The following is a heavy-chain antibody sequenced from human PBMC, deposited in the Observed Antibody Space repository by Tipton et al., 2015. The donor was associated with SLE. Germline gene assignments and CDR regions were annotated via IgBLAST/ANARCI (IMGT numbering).Heavy chain of an antibody. CDR1: GFTFSNYW. J-gene: IGHJ2*01. Sequence: SLRLSCAASGFTFSNYWMHWVRQAPGKGLVWVSRINGGGISTTYADSARGRFTISRDNAKNTLYLQMNTLRADDTAVYYCARDDPSYWHFDLWGRGTLVTVSS. V-gene: IGHV3-74*01. CDR3: ARDDPSYWHFDL. CDR2: INGGGIST. D-gene: IGHD3-3*02.